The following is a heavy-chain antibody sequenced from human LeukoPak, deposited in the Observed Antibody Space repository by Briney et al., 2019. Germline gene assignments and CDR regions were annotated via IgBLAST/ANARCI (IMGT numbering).Heavy chain of an antibody. Sequence: ASVKVSCKASGYTFTSYGISWVRQAPGQGLEWMGWINPNSGATNYAQKFQGRVTMTRDTSISTAYMELSRLRSDDTAVYYCARLANYYDSSGYYYVTEYFQHWGQGTLVTVSS. J-gene: IGHJ1*01. CDR2: INPNSGAT. CDR1: GYTFTSYG. V-gene: IGHV1-2*02. CDR3: ARLANYYDSSGYYYVTEYFQH. D-gene: IGHD3-22*01.